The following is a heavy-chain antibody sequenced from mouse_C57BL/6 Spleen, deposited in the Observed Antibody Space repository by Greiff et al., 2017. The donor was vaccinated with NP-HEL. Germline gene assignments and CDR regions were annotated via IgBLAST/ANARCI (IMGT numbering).Heavy chain of an antibody. V-gene: IGHV1-69*01. J-gene: IGHJ4*01. CDR3: ARGLDY. CDR2: IDPSDSYT. CDR1: GYTFTSYW. Sequence: QVQLQQPGAELVMPGASVKLSCKASGYTFTSYWMHWVKQRPGQGLEWIGEIDPSDSYTNYNQKFKGKSTLTVDKSSSTAYMQLSSRTSEDSAVYYCARGLDYWGQGTSVTVSS.